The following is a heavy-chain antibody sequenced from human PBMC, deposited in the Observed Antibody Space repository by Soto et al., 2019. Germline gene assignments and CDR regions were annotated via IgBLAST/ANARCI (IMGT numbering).Heavy chain of an antibody. CDR1: GFTFSAFA. Sequence: QVQMVESGGGVAQPGRSLRLSCAVSGFTFSAFAMYWVRHAPGKGLEWVALISYDGGNEDYAESVRGRFTISRDNSKNTLYLDMNSLSAEDSAVYFCAKGVVREPAYFDYWGQGTLVTVSS. V-gene: IGHV3-30*18. CDR2: ISYDGGNE. D-gene: IGHD3-10*01. J-gene: IGHJ4*02. CDR3: AKGVVREPAYFDY.